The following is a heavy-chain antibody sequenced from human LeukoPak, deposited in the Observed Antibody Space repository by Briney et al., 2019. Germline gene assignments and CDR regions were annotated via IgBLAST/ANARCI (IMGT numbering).Heavy chain of an antibody. D-gene: IGHD3-22*01. CDR3: ARDVALSTYHFDSSGLLDY. CDR1: GFTFSDYY. V-gene: IGHV3-11*04. J-gene: IGHJ4*02. Sequence: GGSLRLSCVASGFTFSDYYMHWVRQAPGKGLDWVSYITSGGTIVYYADSVRGRFTVSRDNARNSLYLQMNSLRGEDTAVYYCARDVALSTYHFDSSGLLDYWGQGTLVTVSS. CDR2: ITSGGTIV.